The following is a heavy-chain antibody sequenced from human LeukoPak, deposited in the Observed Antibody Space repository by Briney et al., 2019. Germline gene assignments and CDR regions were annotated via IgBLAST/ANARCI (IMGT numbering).Heavy chain of an antibody. CDR2: ITSSSSYT. Sequence: GGSLRLSCAAPGITFSNYNMNWVRQAPGKGLEWISSITSSSSYTFYADSVKGRFTISRDNAKNTLYLQMNSLRAEDTAVYYCAAMYRSDYYYYMDVWGKGTTVTVSS. CDR3: AAMYRSDYYYYMDV. V-gene: IGHV3-21*01. J-gene: IGHJ6*03. CDR1: GITFSNYN. D-gene: IGHD1-14*01.